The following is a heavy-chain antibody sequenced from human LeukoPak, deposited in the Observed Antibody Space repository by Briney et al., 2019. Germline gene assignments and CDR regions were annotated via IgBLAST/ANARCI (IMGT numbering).Heavy chain of an antibody. CDR1: GFTFSSYA. D-gene: IGHD3-10*01. V-gene: IGHV3-23*01. J-gene: IGHJ4*02. CDR3: AKSMRVRGVFAGKTYYFDY. CDR2: ISGSGGST. Sequence: AGGSLRLSCAASGFTFSSYAMSWVRQAPGKGLEWVSAISGSGGSTYYADSVKGRFTIPRDNSKNTLYLQMNSLRAEDTAVYYCAKSMRVRGVFAGKTYYFDYWGQGTLVTVSS.